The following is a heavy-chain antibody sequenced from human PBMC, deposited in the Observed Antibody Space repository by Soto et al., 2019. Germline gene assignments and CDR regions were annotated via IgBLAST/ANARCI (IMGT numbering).Heavy chain of an antibody. CDR3: AKDIFGGSSPPGEGMDV. Sequence: QVQLVESGGGVVQPGRSLRLSCAASGFTFSSYGMHWVRQAPGKGLEWVAVISYDGSNKYYADSVKGRFTISRDNSKNTLYLQMNSLRAEDTAVYYCAKDIFGGSSPPGEGMDVWGQGTTVTVSS. CDR2: ISYDGSNK. J-gene: IGHJ6*02. CDR1: GFTFSSYG. V-gene: IGHV3-30*18. D-gene: IGHD3-10*02.